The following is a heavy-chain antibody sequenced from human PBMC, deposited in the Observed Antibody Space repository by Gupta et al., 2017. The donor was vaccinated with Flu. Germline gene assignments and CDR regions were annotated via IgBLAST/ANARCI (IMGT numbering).Heavy chain of an antibody. CDR1: GFTFSSYG. V-gene: IGHV3-30*18. CDR2: ISYDGSNK. CDR3: AKDTLTPYGDYQYYFDY. D-gene: IGHD4-17*01. Sequence: QVQLVESGGGVVQPGRSLRLSCAASGFTFSSYGMHWVRQAPGKGLEWVAVISYDGSNKYYADSVKGRFTISRDNSKNTLYLQMNSLRAEDTAVYYCAKDTLTPYGDYQYYFDYWGQGTLVTVSS. J-gene: IGHJ4*02.